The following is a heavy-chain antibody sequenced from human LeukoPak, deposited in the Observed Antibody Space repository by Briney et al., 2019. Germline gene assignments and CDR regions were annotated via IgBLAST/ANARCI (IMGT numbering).Heavy chain of an antibody. CDR3: ARDRSSGTFDSFGI. CDR2: IISIFGPP. J-gene: IGHJ3*02. CDR1: GYTLTGYY. D-gene: IGHD1-26*01. Sequence: GASVTVSCKASGYTLTGYYMHWVRQAPGKGLAWLGRIISIFGPPNTAQKFQGRVTIAADESTSTVHMELSSLTSEDTAMYFCARDRSSGTFDSFGIWGPGTMVTVSS. V-gene: IGHV1-69*13.